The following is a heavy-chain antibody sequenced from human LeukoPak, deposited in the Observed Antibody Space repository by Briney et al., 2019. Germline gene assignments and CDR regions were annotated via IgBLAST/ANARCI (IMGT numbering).Heavy chain of an antibody. Sequence: PGGSLRLSCAASGFTFSSYAMSWVSQAPGKGLEWVSAISGSGGSTYYADSVKGRFTISRDNSKNTLYLQMNSLRAEDTAVYYCAKAPSLYSYGNRVDYWGQGTLVTVSS. CDR1: GFTFSSYA. CDR3: AKAPSLYSYGNRVDY. V-gene: IGHV3-23*01. CDR2: ISGSGGST. D-gene: IGHD5-18*01. J-gene: IGHJ4*02.